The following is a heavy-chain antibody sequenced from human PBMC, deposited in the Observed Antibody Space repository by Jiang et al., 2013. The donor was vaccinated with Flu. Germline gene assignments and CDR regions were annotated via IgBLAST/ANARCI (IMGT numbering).Heavy chain of an antibody. CDR1: SGSISSHY. V-gene: IGHV4-59*08. Sequence: PGLVKPSETLSLTCTVSSGSISSHYWSWIRQPPGKGLEWIGYIHNSGTINYNPSLKSRVTISIDTSTNQFSLKLISVTAPDTAVYYCARSYCGGDCYSMFGYSYYGMDVWGQGTTVTVSS. J-gene: IGHJ6*02. CDR3: ARSYCGGDCYSMFGYSYYGMDV. D-gene: IGHD2-21*02. CDR2: IHNSGTI.